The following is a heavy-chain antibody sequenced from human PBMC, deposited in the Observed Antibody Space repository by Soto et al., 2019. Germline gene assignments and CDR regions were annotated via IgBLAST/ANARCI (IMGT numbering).Heavy chain of an antibody. Sequence: QVQLVQSGAEVKKPGSSVKVSCKASGDTFSSYAISWVRQAPGQGLEWMGGIIPIFGTANYAQKFQGRVPITAAESTRRAYMDVSTLRSEDTAVYYGARRLVLVANEESYFDYWGQGTLVTVSS. J-gene: IGHJ4*02. D-gene: IGHD1-1*01. V-gene: IGHV1-69*01. CDR3: ARRLVLVANEESYFDY. CDR1: GDTFSSYA. CDR2: IIPIFGTA.